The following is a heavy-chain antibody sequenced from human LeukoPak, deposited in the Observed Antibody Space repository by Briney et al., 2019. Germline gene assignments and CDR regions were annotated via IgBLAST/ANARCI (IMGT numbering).Heavy chain of an antibody. Sequence: SETLSLTCTVSGASISNFYWSWIRQPPGKGLEWIGYIYYSGSTHYNPSLKSRVTISVDTSKNQFSLKLTSVTAADTAVYYCARLRIGVTYYYYAMDVWGQGTTVTVS. CDR2: IYYSGST. D-gene: IGHD3-10*01. CDR3: ARLRIGVTYYYYAMDV. J-gene: IGHJ6*02. V-gene: IGHV4-59*08. CDR1: GASISNFY.